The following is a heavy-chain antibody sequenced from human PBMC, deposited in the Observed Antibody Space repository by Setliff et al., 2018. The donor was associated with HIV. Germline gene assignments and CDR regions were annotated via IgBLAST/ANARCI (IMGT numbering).Heavy chain of an antibody. CDR1: GFTFRNYK. V-gene: IGHV3-21*01. J-gene: IGHJ4*02. D-gene: IGHD3-10*01. Sequence: PGGSLRLSCAASGFTFRNYKFNWVRQAPGRGLEWVSSISIGSGGAIDYADSVQGRFTISRDNSKNSLYLQMNSLKTEDTALYYCAKAGSNYFDYWGQGTLVTVSS. CDR2: ISIGSGGAI. CDR3: AKAGSNYFDY.